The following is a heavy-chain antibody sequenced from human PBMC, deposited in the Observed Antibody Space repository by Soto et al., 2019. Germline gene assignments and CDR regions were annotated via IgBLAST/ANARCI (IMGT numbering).Heavy chain of an antibody. Sequence: SVKGSCKVSGYTLTELSMHWVRQAPGQGLEWMGGFDPEDGETIYAQKFQGRVTMTEDTSTDTAYMELSSLRSEDTAVYYCATVYYDSSGYTSPFDYWGQGTLVTVSS. CDR1: GYTLTELS. CDR3: ATVYYDSSGYTSPFDY. V-gene: IGHV1-24*01. D-gene: IGHD3-22*01. CDR2: FDPEDGET. J-gene: IGHJ4*02.